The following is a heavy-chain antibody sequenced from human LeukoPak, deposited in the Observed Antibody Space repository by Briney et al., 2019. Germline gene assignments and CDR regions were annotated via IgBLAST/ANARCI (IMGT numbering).Heavy chain of an antibody. CDR2: IIPIFDTA. J-gene: IGHJ4*02. CDR3: ASFSGWSQGRRVY. D-gene: IGHD6-19*01. CDR1: GGTFSSYA. V-gene: IGHV1-69*13. Sequence: ASVKVSCKASGGTFSSYAISWVRQAPGQGLEWMGGIIPIFDTANYAQKFQGRVTITADESTSTAYMELSSLRSEDTAVYYCASFSGWSQGRRVYWGQGTLVTVSS.